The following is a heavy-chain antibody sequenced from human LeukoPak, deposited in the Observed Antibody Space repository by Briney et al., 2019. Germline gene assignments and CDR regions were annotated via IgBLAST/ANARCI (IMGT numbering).Heavy chain of an antibody. Sequence: GGSLRLSCATSGFTFSNYAVHWVRQAPSKGLERVAVISNDGSKKYYADSVKGRFTISRDSSKTTIYLQMSGLRPEDTGVYYCARVGYGRELHYWFDPWGQGTLVTVSS. D-gene: IGHD5-12*01. CDR2: ISNDGSKK. CDR3: ARVGYGRELHYWFDP. J-gene: IGHJ5*02. V-gene: IGHV3-30-3*01. CDR1: GFTFSNYA.